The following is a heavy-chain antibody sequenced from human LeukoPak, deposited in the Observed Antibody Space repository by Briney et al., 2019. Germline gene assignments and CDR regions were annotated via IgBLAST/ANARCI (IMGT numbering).Heavy chain of an antibody. CDR1: GFTFSSYG. CDR3: AKDIVVVPAAPQNDYYYYGMDV. Sequence: GGSLRLSCAASGFTFSSYGMHWVRQAPGKGLEWVAVISYDGSNKYCADSVKGRFTISRDNSKNTLYLQMNSLRAEDTAVYYCAKDIVVVPAAPQNDYYYYGMDVWGQGTTVTVSS. J-gene: IGHJ6*02. CDR2: ISYDGSNK. D-gene: IGHD2-2*01. V-gene: IGHV3-30*18.